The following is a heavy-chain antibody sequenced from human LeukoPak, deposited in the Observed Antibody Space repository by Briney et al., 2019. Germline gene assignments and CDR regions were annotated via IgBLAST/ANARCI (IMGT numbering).Heavy chain of an antibody. D-gene: IGHD3-22*01. CDR2: IKQDGSEK. V-gene: IGHV3-7*03. CDR3: ARDSEVGYVHFEVVRHPFDY. J-gene: IGHJ4*02. CDR1: GFTFSSYW. Sequence: GGSLRLSCAASGFTFSSYWMSWVRQAPGKGLEWVANIKQDGSEKYYVDSVKGRFTVSRDNAKNSLYLQMNCLRAEDTAVYYCARDSEVGYVHFEVVRHPFDYWGQGTLVTVSS.